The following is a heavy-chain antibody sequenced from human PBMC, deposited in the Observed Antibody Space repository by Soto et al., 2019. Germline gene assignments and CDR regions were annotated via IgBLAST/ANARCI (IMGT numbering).Heavy chain of an antibody. D-gene: IGHD3-22*01. J-gene: IGHJ4*02. CDR2: INAGNGNT. Sequence: QVQLVQSGAEVNKPGASVKVSCKASGYTFTSYAMHWVRQAPGQRLEWMGWINAGNGNTKYSQKFQGRVTITRDTSASTAYMELSSLRSEDTAVYYCARASYDSSGYYSIEFDYWGQGTLVTVSS. CDR1: GYTFTSYA. CDR3: ARASYDSSGYYSIEFDY. V-gene: IGHV1-3*01.